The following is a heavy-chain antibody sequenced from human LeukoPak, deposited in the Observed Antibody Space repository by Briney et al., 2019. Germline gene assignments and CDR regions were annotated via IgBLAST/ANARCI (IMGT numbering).Heavy chain of an antibody. CDR2: IYYSGST. CDR1: GGSISSYY. CDR3: ARRSPGYSYSIDS. D-gene: IGHD5-18*01. V-gene: IGHV4-59*08. J-gene: IGHJ4*02. Sequence: SETLSLTCTASGGSISSYYWSWIRQPPGKGLEWIGYIYYSGSTNYNPSLKSRVTISVDTSKNQFSLNLSSVTAADTAVYYCARRSPGYSYSIDSWGQGTLVTVSS.